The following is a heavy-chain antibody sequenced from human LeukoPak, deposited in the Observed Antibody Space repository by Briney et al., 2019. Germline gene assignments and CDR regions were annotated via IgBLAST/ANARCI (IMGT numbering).Heavy chain of an antibody. CDR3: ARDPYGSELDY. CDR2: VNADGSST. V-gene: IGHV3-74*03. CDR1: GYSISSGYY. D-gene: IGHD3-10*01. Sequence: ETLSLTCAVSGYSISSGYYWGWIRQPPGKGLVWVSRVNADGSSTTYADSVKGRFTISRDNAKDTLYLQMNSLRAEDTAVYYCARDPYGSELDYWGQGTLVTVSS. J-gene: IGHJ4*02.